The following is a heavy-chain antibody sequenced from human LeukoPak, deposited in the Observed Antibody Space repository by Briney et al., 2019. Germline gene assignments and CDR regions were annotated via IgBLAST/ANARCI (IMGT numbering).Heavy chain of an antibody. CDR3: ARGVVVPYYYYMDV. J-gene: IGHJ6*03. CDR2: ISAYNGNT. Sequence: GASVKLSCTASGYTFTSYGISWVRQAPGQGLEWMGWISAYNGNTNYAQKLQGRVTMTTDTSTSTAYMELRSLRSDDTAVYYCARGVVVPYYYYMDVWGKGTTVTVSS. CDR1: GYTFTSYG. D-gene: IGHD2-2*01. V-gene: IGHV1-18*01.